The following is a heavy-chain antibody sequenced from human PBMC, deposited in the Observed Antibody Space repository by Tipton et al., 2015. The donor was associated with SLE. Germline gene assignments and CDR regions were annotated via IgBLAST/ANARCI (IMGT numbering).Heavy chain of an antibody. Sequence: QSGPEVKKPGASVKVSCKASGYTFSSYGISWVRQAPGQGLEWMGWISAYNGNTNYAQKLQGRVTMTTDTSTSTAYMELRSLRSDDTAVYYCARASYCSGGSCYPHYFDYWGQGTLVTVSS. D-gene: IGHD2-15*01. CDR1: GYTFSSYG. CDR3: ARASYCSGGSCYPHYFDY. J-gene: IGHJ4*02. V-gene: IGHV1-18*01. CDR2: ISAYNGNT.